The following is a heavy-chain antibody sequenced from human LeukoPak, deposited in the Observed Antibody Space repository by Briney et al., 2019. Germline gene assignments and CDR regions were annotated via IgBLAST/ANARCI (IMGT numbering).Heavy chain of an antibody. CDR3: ARDRRRDLLHAFDI. Sequence: SETLSLTCTVSGGSISGYYWSWIRQPPGKGLEWIGYIYYSGSTNYNPSLKSRVTISVDASKNQFSLKLSSVTPADTAEYYCARDRRRDLLHAFDIWGQGTMVTVSS. V-gene: IGHV4-59*01. CDR2: IYYSGST. CDR1: GGSISGYY. J-gene: IGHJ3*02. D-gene: IGHD1-26*01.